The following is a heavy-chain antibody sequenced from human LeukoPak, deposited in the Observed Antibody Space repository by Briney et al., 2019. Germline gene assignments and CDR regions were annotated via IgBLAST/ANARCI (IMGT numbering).Heavy chain of an antibody. J-gene: IGHJ4*02. CDR3: ASRITMIVVVKEHY. D-gene: IGHD3-22*01. Sequence: GGSLRLSCAASGFTFSSYAMSWVRQAPGKGLEWVSAISSSGGSTYYADSVKGRFTISRDNSKNTLYLQMNSLRAEDTAVYYCASRITMIVVVKEHYWGQGTLVTVSS. CDR2: ISSSGGST. CDR1: GFTFSSYA. V-gene: IGHV3-23*01.